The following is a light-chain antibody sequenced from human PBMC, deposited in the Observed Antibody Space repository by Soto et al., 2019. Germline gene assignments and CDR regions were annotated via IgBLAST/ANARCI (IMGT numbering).Light chain of an antibody. V-gene: IGLV1-51*01. CDR2: DNK. Sequence: QSVLTQPPSLSAAPGQRVTISCSGSSSNIGNNYVSWYQQFPGTAPKFLIYDNKKRPSGIPDRFSGPKSGTSATLGITGLQTGDEADYYCATWDSSLSAVVFGGGTKVTVL. CDR3: ATWDSSLSAVV. J-gene: IGLJ2*01. CDR1: SSNIGNNY.